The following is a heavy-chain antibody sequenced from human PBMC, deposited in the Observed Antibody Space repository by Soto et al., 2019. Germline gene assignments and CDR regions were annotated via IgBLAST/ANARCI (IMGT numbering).Heavy chain of an antibody. V-gene: IGHV1-18*01. Sequence: RASVKVSCKASGYTFTSYGISWVRQAPGQGLEWMGWISAYNGNTNYAQRLQGRVTMTTDTSTSTAYMELRSLRSDDTAVYYCARDSSPYYDSSGYLGWFDPWGQGTLVTVSS. CDR2: ISAYNGNT. D-gene: IGHD3-22*01. CDR3: ARDSSPYYDSSGYLGWFDP. J-gene: IGHJ5*02. CDR1: GYTFTSYG.